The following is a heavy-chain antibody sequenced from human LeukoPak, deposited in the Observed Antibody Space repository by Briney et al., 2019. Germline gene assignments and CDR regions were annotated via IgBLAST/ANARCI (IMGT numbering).Heavy chain of an antibody. CDR1: GFTFTSSA. CDR2: IVVGSGNT. D-gene: IGHD1-26*01. J-gene: IGHJ4*02. V-gene: IGHV1-58*01. Sequence: ASVKVSCKASGFTFTSSAVQWERQARGQRLEWIGWIVVGSGNTNYAQKFQERVTITRDMSTSTAYMELSSLRSEDTAVYYCAAKWELDIFDYWGQGTLVTVSS. CDR3: AAKWELDIFDY.